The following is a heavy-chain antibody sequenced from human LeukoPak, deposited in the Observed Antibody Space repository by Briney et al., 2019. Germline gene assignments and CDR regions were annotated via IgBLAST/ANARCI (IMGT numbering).Heavy chain of an antibody. CDR3: TKNVPGRAIDY. D-gene: IGHD2-15*01. CDR2: LSYDGSNE. J-gene: IGHJ4*02. V-gene: IGHV3-30-3*02. CDR1: RFTFSNYP. Sequence: GGSLRLSCAASRFTFSNYPMHWVRQAPGKGLEWVALLSYDGSNECYADSVKGRFTISRDNSKNTLSLQMSSLRAEDTATYYCTKNVPGRAIDYWGQGTLVTVSS.